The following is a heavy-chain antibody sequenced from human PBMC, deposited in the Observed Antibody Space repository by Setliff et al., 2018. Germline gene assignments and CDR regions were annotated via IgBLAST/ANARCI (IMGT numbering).Heavy chain of an antibody. Sequence: ASVKVSCKASGGTFSSYAISWVRQAPGQRLEWMGWINTGNANTKYSQKFQGRVTITRDASASTAYMELSSLRSEDTAVYYCARDHVYGSQYYYYYGMDVWGQGTTVTVSS. V-gene: IGHV1-3*04. CDR2: INTGNANT. CDR3: ARDHVYGSQYYYYYGMDV. D-gene: IGHD3-10*01. CDR1: GGTFSSYA. J-gene: IGHJ6*02.